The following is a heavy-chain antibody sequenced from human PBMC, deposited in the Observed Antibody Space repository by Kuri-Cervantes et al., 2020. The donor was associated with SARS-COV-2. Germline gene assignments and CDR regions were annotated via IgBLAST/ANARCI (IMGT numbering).Heavy chain of an antibody. CDR3: TTDFVVVPAAFFDY. D-gene: IGHD2-2*01. CDR2: IKSKTDGGTT. CDR1: GFTFSNAW. V-gene: IGHV3-15*01. Sequence: GESLKISCAASGFTFSNAWVSWVRQAPGKGLEWVGRIKSKTDGGTTDYAAPVKGRFTISRDDSKNTLYLQMNSLKTEDTAVYYCTTDFVVVPAAFFDYWGQGTLVTVSS. J-gene: IGHJ4*02.